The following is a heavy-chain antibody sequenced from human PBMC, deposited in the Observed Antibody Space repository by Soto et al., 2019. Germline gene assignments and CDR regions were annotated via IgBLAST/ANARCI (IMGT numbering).Heavy chain of an antibody. CDR2: ISWNSGSI. CDR1: GFTFGDFT. D-gene: IGHD3-16*02. Sequence: EVQLVESGGGLVQPGRSLRLSCAASGFTFGDFTMHWVRQAPGKGLEWVSHISWNSGSIAYADSVKGRFTISRDNAKNSLSLQMNSLRPEDTAFYYCVKSIWGSYHFFDYWGQGTLVTVSS. V-gene: IGHV3-9*01. CDR3: VKSIWGSYHFFDY. J-gene: IGHJ4*02.